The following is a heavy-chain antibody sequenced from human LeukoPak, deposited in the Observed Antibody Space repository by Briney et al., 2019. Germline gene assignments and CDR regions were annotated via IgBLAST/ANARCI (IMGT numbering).Heavy chain of an antibody. J-gene: IGHJ5*02. Sequence: ASVKVSCKASGYTFTSYYMHWVRQAPGQGLEWMGWINPNSGGTNYAQKFQGRVTMTRDTSISTAYMELSSLKSEDTAVYYCATAIRGYDSIGFDPWGQGTLVTVSS. CDR1: GYTFTSYY. D-gene: IGHD3-22*01. CDR2: INPNSGGT. CDR3: ATAIRGYDSIGFDP. V-gene: IGHV1-2*02.